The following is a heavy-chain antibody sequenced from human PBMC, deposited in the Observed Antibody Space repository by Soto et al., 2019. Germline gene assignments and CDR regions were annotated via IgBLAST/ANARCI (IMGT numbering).Heavy chain of an antibody. Sequence: GGSLRLSCAASGFTFSDYYMSWIRQAPGKGLEWVSYISSSSYTNYADSVKGRFTISRDNAKNSLYLQMNSLRAEDTAVYYCARDRKGGVLEWLPPVDYYYGMDVWGQGTTVTVSS. J-gene: IGHJ6*02. CDR3: ARDRKGGVLEWLPPVDYYYGMDV. CDR1: GFTFSDYY. V-gene: IGHV3-11*06. D-gene: IGHD3-3*01. CDR2: ISSSSYT.